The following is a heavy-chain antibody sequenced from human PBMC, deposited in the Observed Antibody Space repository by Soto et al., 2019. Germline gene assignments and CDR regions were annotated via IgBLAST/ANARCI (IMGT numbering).Heavy chain of an antibody. V-gene: IGHV3-23*01. Sequence: GSLRLSCATSGFIFSNFAMSWVRQAPGKGLEWVSGISGSAGSTFYADSVKGRFTISRDNSKNTLYLQMNSLRAEDTAVYYCARGDYYDSSGYYELDYWGQGTLVTVSS. J-gene: IGHJ4*02. CDR1: GFIFSNFA. CDR3: ARGDYYDSSGYYELDY. CDR2: ISGSAGST. D-gene: IGHD3-22*01.